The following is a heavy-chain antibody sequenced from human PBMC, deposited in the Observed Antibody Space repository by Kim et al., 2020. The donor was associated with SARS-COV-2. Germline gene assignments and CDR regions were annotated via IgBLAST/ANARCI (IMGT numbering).Heavy chain of an antibody. Sequence: SETLSLTCAVSGGSISSSNWWSWVRQPPGKGLEWIGEIYHSGSTNYNPSLKSRVTISVDKSKNQFSLMLSSVTAADTAVYYCARHPMYSSGWSPSRRGGMFDYWGQGTLVTVSS. CDR1: GGSISSSNW. D-gene: IGHD6-19*01. CDR2: IYHSGST. J-gene: IGHJ4*02. V-gene: IGHV4-4*02. CDR3: ARHPMYSSGWSPSRRGGMFDY.